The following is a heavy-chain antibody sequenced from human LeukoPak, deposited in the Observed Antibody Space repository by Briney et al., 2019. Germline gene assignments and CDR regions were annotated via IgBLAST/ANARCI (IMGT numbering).Heavy chain of an antibody. Sequence: GGSLRLSCAASGFTFSSYSMNWVRQAPGKGLEWVSSISSSSSYIYYADSVKGRFTISRDNAKNSLYLQMNSLRAEDTAVYYCARGFRVEMATIAYWGQGTLVTVS. J-gene: IGHJ4*02. CDR1: GFTFSSYS. D-gene: IGHD5-24*01. V-gene: IGHV3-21*01. CDR2: ISSSSSYI. CDR3: ARGFRVEMATIAY.